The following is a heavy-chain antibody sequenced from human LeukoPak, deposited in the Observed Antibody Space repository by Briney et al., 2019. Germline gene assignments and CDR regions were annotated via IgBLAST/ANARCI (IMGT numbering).Heavy chain of an antibody. Sequence: SETLSLTCTVSGGSINPPNYYWGWIRQTPGEGLEWIGNIFYSGGTYYSPSLTSRVTISLDTSRNQFSLKLSSVTAADTAVYYCARGEQQLVRRGGWFDPWGQGTLVTVSS. J-gene: IGHJ5*02. CDR2: IFYSGGT. V-gene: IGHV4-39*07. D-gene: IGHD6-13*01. CDR1: GGSINPPNYY. CDR3: ARGEQQLVRRGGWFDP.